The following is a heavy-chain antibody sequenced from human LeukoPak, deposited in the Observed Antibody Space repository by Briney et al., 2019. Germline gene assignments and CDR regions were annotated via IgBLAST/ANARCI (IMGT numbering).Heavy chain of an antibody. CDR2: INHSGST. D-gene: IGHD3-22*01. V-gene: IGHV4-34*01. Sequence: PSETLSLTCAVYGGSFSGYYWSWIRQPPGKGLEWIGEINHSGSTNYNPSLKSRVTISVDTSKNQFSLKLSSATAADTAVYYCARGSSDQYYYDSSGYPYYYYMDVWGKGTTVTVSS. J-gene: IGHJ6*03. CDR3: ARGSSDQYYYDSSGYPYYYYMDV. CDR1: GGSFSGYY.